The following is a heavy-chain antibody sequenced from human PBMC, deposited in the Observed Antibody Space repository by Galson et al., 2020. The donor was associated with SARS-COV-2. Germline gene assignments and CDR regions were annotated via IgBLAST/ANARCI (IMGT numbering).Heavy chain of an antibody. CDR3: ARRSWYFDL. Sequence: NHGESLKISCKGSGYSFTSYWLGWVRQMPGKGLEWMGIIYPGDSDTRYSPSFQGQVTISADKSISTAYLQWSSLNASDTAMYYCARRSWYFDLWGRGTLVTVSS. J-gene: IGHJ2*01. V-gene: IGHV5-51*01. CDR1: GYSFTSYW. CDR2: IYPGDSDT.